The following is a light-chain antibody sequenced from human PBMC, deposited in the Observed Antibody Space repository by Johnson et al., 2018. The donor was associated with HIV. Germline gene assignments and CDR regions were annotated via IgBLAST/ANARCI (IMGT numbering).Light chain of an antibody. Sequence: QSVLTQPPSVSAAPGQKVTISCSGSSSNIGNNYVSWYQQLPGTAPKLLIYDNNKRPSGIPDRFSGSKSGTSATLGITGLQTGDEADYYCGTWVGSLSACVFGTGTKVTVL. CDR3: GTWVGSLSACV. J-gene: IGLJ1*01. V-gene: IGLV1-51*01. CDR1: SSNIGNNY. CDR2: DNN.